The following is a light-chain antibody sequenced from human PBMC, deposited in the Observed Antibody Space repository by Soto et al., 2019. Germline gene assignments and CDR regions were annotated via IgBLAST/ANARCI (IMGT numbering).Light chain of an antibody. CDR1: ISDVGGYNY. CDR3: SSYTRSSTSYVV. V-gene: IGLV2-14*01. Sequence: QSALTQPASVSGSPGQSITISCTGTISDVGGYNYVSWYQQHPGKAPKLMFYEVSNRPSGVSNRFSGSKSGNTPSRTVSGLQAEDEADYYRSSYTRSSTSYVVFGGGTKLTVL. CDR2: EVS. J-gene: IGLJ2*01.